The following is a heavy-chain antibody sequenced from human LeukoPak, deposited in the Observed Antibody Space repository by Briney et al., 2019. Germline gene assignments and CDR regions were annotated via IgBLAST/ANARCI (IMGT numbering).Heavy chain of an antibody. V-gene: IGHV4-39*07. Sequence: SETLSLTCTVSGGSISSSSYYWGWIRQPPGKGLEWIGGIYYSGSTYYNPSLKSRVTISVDTSKNQFSLKLSSVTAADTAVYYCARDTCGGDCYSTPHFDYWGQGTLVTVSS. CDR2: IYYSGST. J-gene: IGHJ4*02. D-gene: IGHD2-21*02. CDR3: ARDTCGGDCYSTPHFDY. CDR1: GGSISSSSYY.